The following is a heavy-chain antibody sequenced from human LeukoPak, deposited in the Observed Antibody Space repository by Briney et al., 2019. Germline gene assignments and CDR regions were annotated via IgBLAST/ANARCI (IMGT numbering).Heavy chain of an antibody. J-gene: IGHJ5*02. CDR2: INPNSGGT. CDR3: ARGDYGDYFGEWGGFDP. Sequence: ASVKVSCKASGYTFTGYYMHWVRQAPGQGLEWMGWINPNSGGTNYAQKFQGRVTMTRDTSISTAYMELSRPRSDDTAVYYCARGDYGDYFGEWGGFDPWGQGTLVTVSS. CDR1: GYTFTGYY. V-gene: IGHV1-2*02. D-gene: IGHD4-17*01.